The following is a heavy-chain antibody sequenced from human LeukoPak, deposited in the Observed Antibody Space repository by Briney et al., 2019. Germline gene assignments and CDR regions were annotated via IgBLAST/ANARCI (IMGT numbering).Heavy chain of an antibody. D-gene: IGHD3-3*01. V-gene: IGHV1-69*06. Sequence: SVKVSCKTSGYSFTNYNLHWVRQAPGQGLEWVGGIIPIFGTANYAQKFQGRVTITADKSTSTAYMELSSLRSEDTAVYYCARSGVSDYDFWSGLTASMDVWGKGTTVTVSS. CDR2: IIPIFGTA. CDR3: ARSGVSDYDFWSGLTASMDV. CDR1: GYSFTNYN. J-gene: IGHJ6*03.